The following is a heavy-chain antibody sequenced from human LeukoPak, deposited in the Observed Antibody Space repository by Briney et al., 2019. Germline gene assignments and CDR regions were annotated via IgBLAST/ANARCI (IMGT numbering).Heavy chain of an antibody. CDR2: TYYSGST. CDR3: ARHEYSGSYYGLSWFDP. Sequence: SETLSLTCTVSGGSISSSGYYWGWIRQPPGKGLEWIASTYYSGSTYYNPSLKSRVTISVDTSKNQLSLKLSSLTAADTAVYYCARHEYSGSYYGLSWFDPWGQGALVTVSS. CDR1: GGSISSSGYY. V-gene: IGHV4-39*01. D-gene: IGHD1-26*01. J-gene: IGHJ5*02.